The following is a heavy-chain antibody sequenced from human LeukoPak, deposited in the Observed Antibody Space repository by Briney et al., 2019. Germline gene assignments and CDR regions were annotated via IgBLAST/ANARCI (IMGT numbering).Heavy chain of an antibody. CDR2: VYYSGST. CDR3: ARGGNSGYDVGTFDY. CDR1: GGSISSCY. D-gene: IGHD5-12*01. J-gene: IGHJ4*02. V-gene: IGHV4-59*01. Sequence: SETLSLTCSVCGGSISSCYWIWMRQPPGKGGEGMGYVYYSGSTHYTSSLTSRVTISVATSKNHFSLKVTSVTAADTAVYYCARGGNSGYDVGTFDYWGQGTLVIVSS.